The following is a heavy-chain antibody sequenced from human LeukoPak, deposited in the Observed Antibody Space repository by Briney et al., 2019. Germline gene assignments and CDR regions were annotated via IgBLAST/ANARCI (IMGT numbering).Heavy chain of an antibody. CDR3: ARLRPLGIGYYFDY. CDR1: GGSFSGYY. V-gene: IGHV4-34*01. Sequence: PSETLSLTCAVYGGSFSGYYWSWIRQPPGKGLEWIGEINHSGSTNYNPSLKSRVTISVDTSKNQFSLKLSSVTAADTAVYYCARLRPLGIGYYFDYWGQGTLVTVSS. D-gene: IGHD7-27*01. CDR2: INHSGST. J-gene: IGHJ4*02.